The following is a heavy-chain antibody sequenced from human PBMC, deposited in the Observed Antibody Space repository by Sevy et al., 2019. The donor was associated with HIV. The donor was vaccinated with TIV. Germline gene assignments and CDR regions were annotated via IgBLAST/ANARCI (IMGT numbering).Heavy chain of an antibody. CDR1: GGSVSSGSYY. D-gene: IGHD6-19*01. V-gene: IGHV4-61*01. Sequence: SETLSLTCTVSGGSVSSGSYYWSWIRQPPGKGLEWIGYIYYSGSTNYNASLKSRVTISVDTSKNQFSLKLSSVTAADTAVYYCARDEEREQWLVQVYWGQGTLVTVSS. CDR2: IYYSGST. CDR3: ARDEEREQWLVQVY. J-gene: IGHJ4*02.